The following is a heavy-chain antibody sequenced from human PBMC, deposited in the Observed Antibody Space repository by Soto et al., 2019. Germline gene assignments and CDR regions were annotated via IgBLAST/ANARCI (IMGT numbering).Heavy chain of an antibody. CDR2: ISGSGGST. CDR1: GLTFASYA. D-gene: IGHD6-19*01. V-gene: IGHV3-23*01. CDR3: AKCSPRYSSGLKAYYFDY. J-gene: IGHJ4*02. Sequence: EVQLLESGGGLLRPGGSLRLPCEAFGLTFASYARSWVRQAPGKGLEWVSTISGSGGSTYYADSVKGRFTISRDNSKNTLYLQVNSLRAEDTAVYYCAKCSPRYSSGLKAYYFDYWGQGTLVTVSS.